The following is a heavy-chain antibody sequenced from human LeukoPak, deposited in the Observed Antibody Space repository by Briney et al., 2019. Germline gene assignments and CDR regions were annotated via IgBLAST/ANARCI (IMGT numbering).Heavy chain of an antibody. Sequence: GESLKISCKGSGYSFTSYWIGWVCQMPGKGLEWMGIIYPGDSDTTYSPAFQGQVTISADKSISTAYLQWSSLKASDTAMYYCARLEDIDAIDYWGQGTLVTVSS. V-gene: IGHV5-51*01. D-gene: IGHD5-12*01. CDR3: ARLEDIDAIDY. CDR1: GYSFTSYW. J-gene: IGHJ4*02. CDR2: IYPGDSDT.